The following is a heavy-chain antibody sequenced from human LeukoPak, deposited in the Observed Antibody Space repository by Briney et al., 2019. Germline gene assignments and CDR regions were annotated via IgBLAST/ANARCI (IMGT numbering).Heavy chain of an antibody. J-gene: IGHJ4*02. Sequence: GGSLRLSCAASGFTFSSDAMSWVRQAPGKGLELVSAISGNGGSTYYADSVKGRCTIPRDNSKNTLYLHMNGLRAEDRAVYYCAKGNDRGYSYGSTYFDYWGQGTLVTVSS. CDR3: AKGNDRGYSYGSTYFDY. D-gene: IGHD5-18*01. V-gene: IGHV3-23*01. CDR2: ISGNGGST. CDR1: GFTFSSDA.